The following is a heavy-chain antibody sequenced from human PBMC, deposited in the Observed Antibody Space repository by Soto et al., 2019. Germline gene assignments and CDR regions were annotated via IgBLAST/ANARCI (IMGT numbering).Heavy chain of an antibody. CDR2: IYWDDDK. D-gene: IGHD6-19*01. J-gene: IGHJ4*02. V-gene: IGHV2-5*02. Sequence: QITLKESGPTLVKPTQTLTLTCTFSGFSLSTGGVGVGWIRQPPGKALEWLALIYWDDDKRYSPSLKSRRTITKDNSKNQVVLTMTNMDPVDTATYYCAHRLYSSAWPWDSGVFDYWGQGTLVTVSS. CDR1: GFSLSTGGVG. CDR3: AHRLYSSAWPWDSGVFDY.